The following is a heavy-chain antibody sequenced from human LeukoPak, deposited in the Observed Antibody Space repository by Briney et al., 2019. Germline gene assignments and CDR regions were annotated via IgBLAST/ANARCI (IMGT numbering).Heavy chain of an antibody. J-gene: IGHJ5*02. CDR1: GGSISSYY. D-gene: IGHD2-15*01. Sequence: PSETLSLTCTVSGGSISSYYWSWIRQPPGKGLEWIGYIYYSGSTNYNPSLKSRVTISVDTSKNQFSLKLSSVTAADTAVYYCASAGYCSGGSFPWGQGTLVTVSS. CDR2: IYYSGST. CDR3: ASAGYCSGGSFP. V-gene: IGHV4-59*01.